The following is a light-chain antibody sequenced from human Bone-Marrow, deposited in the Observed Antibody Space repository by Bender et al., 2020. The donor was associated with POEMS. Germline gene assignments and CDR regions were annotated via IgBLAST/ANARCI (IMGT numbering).Light chain of an antibody. V-gene: IGLV3-21*02. CDR2: DDS. CDR3: QAWDTYSVI. Sequence: SYVLTQPPSVSVAPGQTARITCGGNSIGSKSVHWYQQKPGQAPVLVVYDDSNRRSGIPERISGSNSGNTATLTISRAEAGDEADYYCQAWDTYSVIFGGGTKLTVL. J-gene: IGLJ2*01. CDR1: SIGSKS.